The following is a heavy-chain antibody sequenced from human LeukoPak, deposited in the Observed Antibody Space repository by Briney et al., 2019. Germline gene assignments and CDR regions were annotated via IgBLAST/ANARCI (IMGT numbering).Heavy chain of an antibody. J-gene: IGHJ4*02. CDR2: IYYSGTT. D-gene: IGHD3-10*01. CDR3: ASYGSGNYRFFDS. Sequence: PSETLSLTCTASGGSISSSSYYWGWIRQPPGKGLEWIGSIYYSGTTFYNPSLKSRLTISVDTSRDQFSLKLSSVTAADTAVYYCASYGSGNYRFFDSWGQGTLVTVSS. V-gene: IGHV4-39*01. CDR1: GGSISSSSYY.